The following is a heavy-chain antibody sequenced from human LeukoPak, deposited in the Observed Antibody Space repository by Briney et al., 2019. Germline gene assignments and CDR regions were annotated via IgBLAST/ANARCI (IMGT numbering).Heavy chain of an antibody. CDR2: IYSGGST. Sequence: PGGSLRLSCAASGFTVSSNYMSWVRQAPGKGLEWVSVIYSGGSTYYADSVKGRFTISRDNSKNTLYLQMNSLRAEDTAVYYCARERPSDAFDIWGQGTMVTVSS. V-gene: IGHV3-53*01. CDR3: ARERPSDAFDI. J-gene: IGHJ3*02. CDR1: GFTVSSNY.